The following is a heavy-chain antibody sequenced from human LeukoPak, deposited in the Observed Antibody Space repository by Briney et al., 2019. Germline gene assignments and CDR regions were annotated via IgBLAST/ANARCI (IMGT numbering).Heavy chain of an antibody. Sequence: GGSLRVSCAASGFTVSSNYMSWVRQAPGKGLEWVSVIYSGGSTYYADSVKGRFTISRDNSKNTLYLQMNSLRAEDTAVYYCAREEYSRGFDYWGQRALVTVSS. D-gene: IGHD6-6*01. V-gene: IGHV3-53*01. CDR2: IYSGGST. CDR1: GFTVSSNY. J-gene: IGHJ4*02. CDR3: AREEYSRGFDY.